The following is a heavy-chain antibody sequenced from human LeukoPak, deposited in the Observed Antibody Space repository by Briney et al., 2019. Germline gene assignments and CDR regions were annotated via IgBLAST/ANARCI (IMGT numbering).Heavy chain of an antibody. D-gene: IGHD2-15*01. CDR2: IYTSGST. Sequence: SETLSLTCTVSGGSISSYYWSWIRQPPGKGLEWIGYIYTSGSTNYNPSLKSRVTISVDTSKNQFSLKLSSVTAADTAVYYCARHREDRYYYYYMDAWGKGTTVTVSS. CDR3: ARHREDRYYYYYMDA. J-gene: IGHJ6*03. CDR1: GGSISSYY. V-gene: IGHV4-4*09.